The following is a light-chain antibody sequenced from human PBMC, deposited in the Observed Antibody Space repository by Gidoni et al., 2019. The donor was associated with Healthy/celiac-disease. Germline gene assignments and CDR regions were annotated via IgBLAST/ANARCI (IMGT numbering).Light chain of an antibody. CDR3: QQYGSSPGYT. CDR1: QSVSSSY. CDR2: GSS. Sequence: EIVLTQSPGTLSLSPGDRDTLSCRASQSVSSSYLAWYQQNPGQAPRLLIYGSSSRATGIPDRFRGSGSVTDFTLTISRLEPEDFAVYYCQQYGSSPGYTFGQGTKLEIK. J-gene: IGKJ2*01. V-gene: IGKV3-20*01.